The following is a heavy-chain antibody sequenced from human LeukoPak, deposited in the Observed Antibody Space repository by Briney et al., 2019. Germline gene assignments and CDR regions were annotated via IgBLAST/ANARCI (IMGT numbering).Heavy chain of an antibody. J-gene: IGHJ5*02. CDR1: GGSISSYY. Sequence: SETLSLTCTVSGGSISSYYWSWIRQPAGKGLEWIGRIYTSGSTNYNPSLKSRVTISVDTFKNQFSLKLSSVTAADTAVYYCARDRNYDFWSGYSPWGQGTLVTVSS. V-gene: IGHV4-4*07. CDR3: ARDRNYDFWSGYSP. CDR2: IYTSGST. D-gene: IGHD3-3*01.